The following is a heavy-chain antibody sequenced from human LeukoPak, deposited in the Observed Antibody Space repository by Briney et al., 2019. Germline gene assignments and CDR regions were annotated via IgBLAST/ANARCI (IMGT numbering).Heavy chain of an antibody. V-gene: IGHV3-23*01. CDR3: AKEDGSSSYRDAFGV. J-gene: IGHJ3*01. CDR1: GFTFSSYA. Sequence: GGSLRLSCAASGFTFSSYAMSWVRQAPGKGLEWVSAISGSGGSTYYADSVKGRFTISRDNSKNTLYLQMNSLRAEDTSVYYSAKEDGSSSYRDAFGVGPQGPMVPVSS. D-gene: IGHD6-13*01. CDR2: ISGSGGST.